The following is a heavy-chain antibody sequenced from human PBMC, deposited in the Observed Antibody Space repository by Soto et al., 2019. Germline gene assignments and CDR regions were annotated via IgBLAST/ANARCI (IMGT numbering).Heavy chain of an antibody. V-gene: IGHV3-30*18. J-gene: IGHJ6*02. CDR3: AKVPSVPAAPRYYGMDV. CDR1: GFTFSSYG. D-gene: IGHD2-2*01. Sequence: PGGSLRLSCAASGFTFSSYGMHWVRQAPGKGLEWVAVISYDGSNKYYADSVKGRFTISRDNSKNTLYLQMNSLRAEDTAVYYCAKVPSVPAAPRYYGMDVWGQGTTVTVSS. CDR2: ISYDGSNK.